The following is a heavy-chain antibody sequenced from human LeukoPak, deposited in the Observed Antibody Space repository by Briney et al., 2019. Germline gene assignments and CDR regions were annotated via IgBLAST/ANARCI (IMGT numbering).Heavy chain of an antibody. CDR3: ARSHETFSYDTSGYYTFDS. V-gene: IGHV4-31*03. Sequence: SETLSLTCTVSGGSISSGDYYWSWIRQHPGKGLEWIGYIYYSGSTCYNPSLKSRVTISVDTSKNHFSLELSSVTAADTAMYYCARSHETFSYDTSGYYTFDSWGQGTLVTVSS. CDR1: GGSISSGDYY. J-gene: IGHJ4*02. CDR2: IYYSGST. D-gene: IGHD3-22*01.